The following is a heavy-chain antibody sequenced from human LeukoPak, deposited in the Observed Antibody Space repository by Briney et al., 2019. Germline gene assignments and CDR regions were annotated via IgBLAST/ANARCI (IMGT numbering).Heavy chain of an antibody. CDR1: GGSISSSGYY. Sequence: PSETLSLTCTVSGGSISSSGYYWSWIRQPAGKGLEWIGRIYKTGSTNYNPSLKSRVTISVDTPKNQFSLKLSSVTAADTAVYYCAREGLAMVRGVLPKEAWGWFDPWGQGTLVTVSS. V-gene: IGHV4-61*02. CDR2: IYKTGST. CDR3: AREGLAMVRGVLPKEAWGWFDP. D-gene: IGHD3-10*01. J-gene: IGHJ5*02.